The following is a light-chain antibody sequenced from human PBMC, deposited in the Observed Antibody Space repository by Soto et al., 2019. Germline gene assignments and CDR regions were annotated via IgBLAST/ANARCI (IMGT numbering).Light chain of an antibody. J-gene: IGLJ2*01. Sequence: QSALTQPASVSGSPGQSIPISCTGTSSDVGGYNFVSWYQQHPGKAPKLMIYDVTNRPSGVSSRFSGSKSGNTASLAISGLQAEYEADYYCSSYTTSNTLVFGGGTKLTVL. CDR1: SSDVGGYNF. CDR3: SSYTTSNTLV. CDR2: DVT. V-gene: IGLV2-14*03.